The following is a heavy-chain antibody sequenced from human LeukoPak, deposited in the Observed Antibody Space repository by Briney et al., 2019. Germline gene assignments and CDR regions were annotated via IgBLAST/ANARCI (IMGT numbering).Heavy chain of an antibody. J-gene: IGHJ4*02. Sequence: TSETLSLTCAVYGGSFSGYYWSWIRQPPGKGLEWIGEINHSGSTNYNPSLKSRVTISVDTSKNQFSLKLSSVTAADTAVYYCARVSGDRRFDYWGQGTLITVSS. CDR2: INHSGST. CDR1: GGSFSGYY. D-gene: IGHD3-10*01. CDR3: ARVSGDRRFDY. V-gene: IGHV4-34*01.